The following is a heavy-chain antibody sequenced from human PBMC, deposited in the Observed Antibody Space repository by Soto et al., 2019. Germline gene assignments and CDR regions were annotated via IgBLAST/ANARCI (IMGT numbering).Heavy chain of an antibody. J-gene: IGHJ4*02. D-gene: IGHD6-13*01. V-gene: IGHV3-48*01. CDR1: GFTFRSYS. Sequence: EVQLVESGGGLVQPGGSLRLSCAASGFTFRSYSMNWVRQAPGKGLEWVSYISSSSTIYYEDSVKGRLTISRDNAKKSLYLQMNSLRGEDTAVYYCARDSSSSWYLDYWGQGTLVTVSS. CDR2: ISSSSTI. CDR3: ARDSSSSWYLDY.